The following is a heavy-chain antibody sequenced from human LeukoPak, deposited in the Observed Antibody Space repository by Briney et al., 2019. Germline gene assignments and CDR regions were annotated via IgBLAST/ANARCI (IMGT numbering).Heavy chain of an antibody. CDR3: AKDRRYCSSTSCYRDFDY. Sequence: TGGSLRLSCAASGFTVSSNYMSWVRQAPGKGLEWVSAISGSGGSTYYADSVKGRFTISRDNSKNTLYLQMNSLRAEDTAVYYCAKDRRYCSSTSCYRDFDYWGQGTLVTVSS. J-gene: IGHJ4*02. CDR1: GFTVSSNY. V-gene: IGHV3-23*01. CDR2: ISGSGGST. D-gene: IGHD2-2*01.